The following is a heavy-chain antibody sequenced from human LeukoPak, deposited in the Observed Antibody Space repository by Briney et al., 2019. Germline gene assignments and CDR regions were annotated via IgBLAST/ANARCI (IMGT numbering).Heavy chain of an antibody. CDR3: ARVWDSSGYYAFDI. D-gene: IGHD3-22*01. Sequence: SETLSLTCTVSGGSINTFYWSWIRQPPGKGLEWIGSIYYSGSTYYNPSLKSRVTISVDTSKNQFSLKLSSVTAADTAVYYCARVWDSSGYYAFDIWGQGTMVTVSS. CDR2: IYYSGST. V-gene: IGHV4-39*07. J-gene: IGHJ3*02. CDR1: GGSINTFY.